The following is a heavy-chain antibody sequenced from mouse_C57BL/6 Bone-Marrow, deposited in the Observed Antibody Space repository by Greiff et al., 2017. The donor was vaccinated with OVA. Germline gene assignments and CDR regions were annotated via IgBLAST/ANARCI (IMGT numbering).Heavy chain of an antibody. J-gene: IGHJ2*01. CDR1: GFTFSSYA. CDR2: ISDGGSYT. V-gene: IGHV5-4*01. D-gene: IGHD2-4*01. Sequence: EVQGVESGGGLVKPGGSLKLSCAASGFTFSSYAMSWVRQTPEKRLEWVATISDGGSYTYYPDNVKGRFTISRDNAKNNLYLQMSHLKSEDTAMYYCARSYDYGVDYWGQGTTLTVSS. CDR3: ARSYDYGVDY.